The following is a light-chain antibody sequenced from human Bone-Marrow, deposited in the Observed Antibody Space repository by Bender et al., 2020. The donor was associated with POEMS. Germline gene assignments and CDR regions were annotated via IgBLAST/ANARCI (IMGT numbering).Light chain of an antibody. CDR2: DVT. J-gene: IGLJ3*02. Sequence: QSALTQPASVSGSPGQSITISCIGTSSDVGGYNYVSWYQQHPGKAPKLIIYDVTGRPLGLSSRFSGSKSGNTASLTITGLQAEDEGDYYCQSYDNSLGGWVFSGGTKLTVL. CDR3: QSYDNSLGGWV. CDR1: SSDVGGYNY. V-gene: IGLV2-14*03.